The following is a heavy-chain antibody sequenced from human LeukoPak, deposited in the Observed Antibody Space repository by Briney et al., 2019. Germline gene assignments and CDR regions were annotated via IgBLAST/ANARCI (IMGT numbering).Heavy chain of an antibody. CDR2: ISAYNGNT. J-gene: IGHJ3*02. D-gene: IGHD1-26*01. Sequence: EAPVKGSCKASGYTFTSYGISWVRQAPGQRLEWMGWISAYNGNTNYAQKLQGRVTMTTDTSTSTAYMELRSLRSDDTAVYYCARDGPRGAFDIWGQGTMVTVSS. CDR1: GYTFTSYG. V-gene: IGHV1-18*01. CDR3: ARDGPRGAFDI.